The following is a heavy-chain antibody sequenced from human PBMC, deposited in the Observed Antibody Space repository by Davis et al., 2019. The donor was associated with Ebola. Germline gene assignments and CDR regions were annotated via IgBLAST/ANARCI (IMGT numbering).Heavy chain of an antibody. J-gene: IGHJ4*02. V-gene: IGHV3-73*01. CDR2: IRSKANSYAT. Sequence: GESLKISCAASGFTFSGSAMHWVRQASGKGLEWVGRIRSKANSYATAYAASVKGRFTISRDDSKNTAYLQMNSLKTEDTAVYYCARGTYSSSWYYWGQGTLVTVSS. D-gene: IGHD6-13*01. CDR3: ARGTYSSSWYY. CDR1: GFTFSGSA.